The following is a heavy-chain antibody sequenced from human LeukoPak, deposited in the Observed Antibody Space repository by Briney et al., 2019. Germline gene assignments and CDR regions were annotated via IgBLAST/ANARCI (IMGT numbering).Heavy chain of an antibody. CDR2: ISGSGGST. CDR3: AREEEYYGSGKGGFDY. J-gene: IGHJ4*02. CDR1: GFTFSSYA. Sequence: PGGSLRLSCAASGFTFSSYAMSWVRQAPGKGLEWVSAISGSGGSTYYADSVKGRFTISRDNAKNSLYLQMNSLRAEDTAVYYCAREEEYYGSGKGGFDYWGQGTLVTVSS. D-gene: IGHD3-10*01. V-gene: IGHV3-23*01.